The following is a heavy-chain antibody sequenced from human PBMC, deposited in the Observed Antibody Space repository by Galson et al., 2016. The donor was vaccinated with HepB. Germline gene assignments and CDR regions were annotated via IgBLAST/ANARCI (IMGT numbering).Heavy chain of an antibody. Sequence: SETLSLTCTVSGGSISSSSYYWGWIRRPPGKGLEWIGSIYHSGSTYYNPSLKSRVTISVDTSKNQFSLKLSSVTAADTAVYYCARLFVFQTLAVVPAAMPYNWFDPWGQGTLVTVSS. CDR2: IYHSGST. V-gene: IGHV4-39*01. CDR3: ARLFVFQTLAVVPAAMPYNWFDP. J-gene: IGHJ5*02. CDR1: GGSISSSSYY. D-gene: IGHD2-2*01.